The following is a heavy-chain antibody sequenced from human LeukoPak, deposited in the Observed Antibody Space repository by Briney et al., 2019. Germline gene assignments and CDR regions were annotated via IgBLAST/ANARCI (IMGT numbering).Heavy chain of an antibody. D-gene: IGHD3-22*01. Sequence: ASVKVSCKASGYTFTSYDISWVRQAPGQGLEWMGRISAYTGNTNYAQKLQSRVTMTTDTSTRTAYTELRSLRSDDTAVYFCAREYYDYYEGFDYWGQGNLVTVSS. J-gene: IGHJ4*02. V-gene: IGHV1-18*01. CDR1: GYTFTSYD. CDR3: AREYYDYYEGFDY. CDR2: ISAYTGNT.